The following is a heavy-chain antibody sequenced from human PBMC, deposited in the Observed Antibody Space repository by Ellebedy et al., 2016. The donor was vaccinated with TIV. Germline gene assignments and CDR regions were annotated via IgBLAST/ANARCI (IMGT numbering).Heavy chain of an antibody. CDR1: GFSFSSYA. CDR2: LSGSGDST. V-gene: IGHV3-23*01. Sequence: GGSLRLSXAASGFSFSSYAMTWVRQAPGKGLEWVSALSGSGDSTYYADSVKGRFTISRDNSRNTLYLQMNSLRAEDTAVYFCAKDALSGSYYYYYNGLDVWGRGTTVTVSS. D-gene: IGHD3-10*01. J-gene: IGHJ6*02. CDR3: AKDALSGSYYYYYNGLDV.